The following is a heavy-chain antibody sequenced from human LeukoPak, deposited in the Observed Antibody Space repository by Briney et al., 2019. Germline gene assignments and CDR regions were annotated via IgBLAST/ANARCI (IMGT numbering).Heavy chain of an antibody. D-gene: IGHD6-13*01. V-gene: IGHV3-74*01. CDR3: TRQQLDAFDI. CDR1: GFTFSTYW. J-gene: IGHJ3*02. CDR2: INSDGSST. Sequence: PGGSLRLSCAASGFTFSTYWMHWVRQAPGTGLVWVSRINSDGSSTTYADSVKGRFTISRDNAKNTLSLQMNSLRAEDTAVYYCTRQQLDAFDIWGPGTMATVSS.